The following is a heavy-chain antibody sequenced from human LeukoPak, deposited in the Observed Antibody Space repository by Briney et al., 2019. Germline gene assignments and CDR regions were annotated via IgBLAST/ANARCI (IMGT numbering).Heavy chain of an antibody. J-gene: IGHJ5*02. CDR2: ISAYNGNT. Sequence: ASVKVSCKASGYTFTFYGISWVRQAPGQGLEWMGWISAYNGNTNYAQKLQGRVTMTTDTSTSTAYMELRSLRSDDTAVYYCARVVPAKGWFDPWGQGTLVTVSS. CDR1: GYTFTFYG. CDR3: ARVVPAKGWFDP. V-gene: IGHV1-18*01.